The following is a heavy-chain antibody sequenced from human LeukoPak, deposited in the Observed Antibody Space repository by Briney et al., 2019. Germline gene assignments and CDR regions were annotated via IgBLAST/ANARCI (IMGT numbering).Heavy chain of an antibody. CDR2: MSGSGASI. D-gene: IGHD3-10*01. Sequence: GGSLRLSCAASGFTFSSYAMSWVRQAPGKGLEWVSTMSGSGASIYYADSVKGRFTISRDNSKNTLYLQMNRLRAEDTAVYYCAKASALLGGYFYWGQGTLVTVSS. V-gene: IGHV3-23*01. CDR1: GFTFSSYA. CDR3: AKASALLGGYFY. J-gene: IGHJ4*02.